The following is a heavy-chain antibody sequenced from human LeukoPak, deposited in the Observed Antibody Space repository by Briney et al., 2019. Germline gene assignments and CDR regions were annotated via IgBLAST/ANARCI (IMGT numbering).Heavy chain of an antibody. CDR3: ARVGYSGWNLEY. D-gene: IGHD5-12*01. CDR2: INQGGSVK. Sequence: GGSLRLSCAASGFTFRSYWMSWVRQAPGKGLEWVTNINQGGSVKYYVDSVKGRFTISRDDAKNSLYVQMNSLRDEDTAVYYCARVGYSGWNLEYWGQGTLVTVSS. CDR1: GFTFRSYW. J-gene: IGHJ4*02. V-gene: IGHV3-7*01.